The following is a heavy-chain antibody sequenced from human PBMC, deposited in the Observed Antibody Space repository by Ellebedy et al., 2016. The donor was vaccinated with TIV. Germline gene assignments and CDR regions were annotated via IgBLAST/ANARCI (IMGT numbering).Heavy chain of an antibody. Sequence: PGGSLRLSCAASGFTFSSYWMHWVRQAPGKGLVWVSRINSAGSSTTYADSVKGRFTISRDNAKNTLYLQMNSLRAEDTAVYYCAGGHGYSSAYQSPWGQGTLVTVSS. CDR2: INSAGSST. CDR1: GFTFSSYW. CDR3: AGGHGYSSAYQSP. D-gene: IGHD5-18*01. V-gene: IGHV3-74*01. J-gene: IGHJ5*02.